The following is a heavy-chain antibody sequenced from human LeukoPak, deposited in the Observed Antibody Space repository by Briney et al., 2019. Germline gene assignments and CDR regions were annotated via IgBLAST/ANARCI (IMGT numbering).Heavy chain of an antibody. J-gene: IGHJ6*03. CDR2: IIPIFGTA. V-gene: IGHV1-69*05. D-gene: IGHD3-22*01. CDR1: GGTFSSYA. CDR3: ARDRPYYYDSSGYYYRSDYYYYYMDV. Sequence: VASVKVSCKASGGTFSSYAISWVRQTPGQGLEWMGRIIPIFGTANYAQKFQGRVTITTDEYTSTAYMELSSLRSEDTAVYYCARDRPYYYDSSGYYYRSDYYYYYMDVWGKGTTVTVSS.